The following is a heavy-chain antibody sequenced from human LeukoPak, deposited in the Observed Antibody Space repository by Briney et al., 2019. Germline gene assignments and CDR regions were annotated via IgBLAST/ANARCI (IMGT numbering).Heavy chain of an antibody. CDR2: INHSGST. V-gene: IGHV4-34*01. D-gene: IGHD2/OR15-2a*01. CDR1: GGSFSGYY. CDR3: ARGKRAHLLWDPEGFGY. J-gene: IGHJ4*02. Sequence: SETLSLTCAVYGGSFSGYYWSWIRQPPGKGLEWIGEINHSGSTNYNPSLKSRVTISVDTSKNQFSLKLSSVTAADTAVYYCARGKRAHLLWDPEGFGYWGQGTLVTVSS.